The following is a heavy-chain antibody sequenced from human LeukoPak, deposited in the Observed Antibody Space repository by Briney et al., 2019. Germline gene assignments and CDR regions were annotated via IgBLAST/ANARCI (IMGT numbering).Heavy chain of an antibody. J-gene: IGHJ6*03. CDR3: ARDNGVVHGVYYMDV. Sequence: GGSLRLSCAASGFTFSNYWMTWVRQAPGKGLEWVADIKQDGSEKLYVKSVRGRFTISRDNAKMSLFLQMNSLRPEDTAVYYCARDNGVVHGVYYMDVWGKGTTVTVS. D-gene: IGHD3-3*01. CDR2: IKQDGSEK. V-gene: IGHV3-7*01. CDR1: GFTFSNYW.